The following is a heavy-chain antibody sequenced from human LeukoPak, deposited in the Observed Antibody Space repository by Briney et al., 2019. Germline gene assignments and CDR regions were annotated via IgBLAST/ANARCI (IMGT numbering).Heavy chain of an antibody. J-gene: IGHJ3*01. V-gene: IGHV3-23*01. CDR3: AKDLALAGTGGGFDV. CDR1: GFALTTYA. Sequence: HTGGSLRLSCAASGFALTTYAINWVRQAPGKGLEWVSGISGGGDKTYYADSVNGRFTISRDNSKNTVSLQMSSLRAEDTALYYCAKDLALAGTGGGFDVWGQGTRVAVSS. D-gene: IGHD6-19*01. CDR2: ISGGGDKT.